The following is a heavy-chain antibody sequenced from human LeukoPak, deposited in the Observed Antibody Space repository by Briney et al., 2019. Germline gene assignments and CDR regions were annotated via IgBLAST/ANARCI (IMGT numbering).Heavy chain of an antibody. CDR1: GYTFTGYY. V-gene: IGHV1-2*02. D-gene: IGHD3-3*01. CDR2: INPNSGGT. CDR3: ARDYGVFGVVSLYYYMDV. Sequence: ASVKVSCKASGYTFTGYYMHWVRQAPGQGLEWMGWINPNSGGTNYAQKFQGRVTMTRDTSISTAYMELSRLRSDDTAVYYCARDYGVFGVVSLYYYMDVWGKGTTATVSS. J-gene: IGHJ6*03.